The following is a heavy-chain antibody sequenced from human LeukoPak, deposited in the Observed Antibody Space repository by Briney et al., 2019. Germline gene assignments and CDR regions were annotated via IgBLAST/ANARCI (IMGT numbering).Heavy chain of an antibody. CDR3: ARGFKAVAGTGAGGY. V-gene: IGHV3-21*01. J-gene: IGHJ4*02. D-gene: IGHD6-19*01. CDR2: ISSSSSYI. CDR1: GFTFSSYA. Sequence: GGSLRLSCAGSGFTFSSYAMSWVRQAPGKGLEWVSSISSSSSYIYYADSVKGRFTISRDNAKNSLYLQMNSLRAEDTAVYYCARGFKAVAGTGAGGYWGQGTLVTVSS.